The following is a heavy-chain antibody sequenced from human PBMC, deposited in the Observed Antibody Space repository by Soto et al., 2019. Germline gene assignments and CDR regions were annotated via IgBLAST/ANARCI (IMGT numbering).Heavy chain of an antibody. V-gene: IGHV3-33*01. Sequence: PGGSLRLSCAASGFTFSSYGMHWVRQAPGKGLGWVAVIWYDGSNKYYADSVKGRFTISRDNSKNTLYLQMNSLRAEDTAVYYCARDMLPSAPTTGYYYGTDVWGQGTTVTVSS. CDR3: ARDMLPSAPTTGYYYGTDV. CDR1: GFTFSSYG. CDR2: IWYDGSNK. D-gene: IGHD2-8*01. J-gene: IGHJ6*02.